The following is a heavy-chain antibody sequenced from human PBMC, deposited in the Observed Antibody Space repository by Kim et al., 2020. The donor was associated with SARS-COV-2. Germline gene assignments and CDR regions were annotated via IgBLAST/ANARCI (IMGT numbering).Heavy chain of an antibody. Sequence: ASVKVSCKVSGYTLTELSMHWVRQAPGKGLEWMGGFDPEDGETIYAQKFQGRVTMTEDTSTDTAYMELSSLRSEDTAVYYCATALGLWFGELHYYYGMDVWGQGTTVTVSS. D-gene: IGHD3-10*01. CDR1: GYTLTELS. V-gene: IGHV1-24*01. CDR2: FDPEDGET. J-gene: IGHJ6*02. CDR3: ATALGLWFGELHYYYGMDV.